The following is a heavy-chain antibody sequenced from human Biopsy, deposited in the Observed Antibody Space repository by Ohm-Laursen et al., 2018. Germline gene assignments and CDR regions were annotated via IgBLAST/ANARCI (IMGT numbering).Heavy chain of an antibody. J-gene: IGHJ5*02. D-gene: IGHD3-22*01. CDR1: GYFIISGYY. Sequence: GTLSLTCDVSGYFIISGYYWGWIRQSPGKGLEWIGGVYHSGDTYSNPSLNSRVTISADRFKNQVSLKLNSVTAADTAVYYCARGDYFDSNGYFWFDPWGQGTLVTVSS. CDR3: ARGDYFDSNGYFWFDP. CDR2: VYHSGDT. V-gene: IGHV4-38-2*01.